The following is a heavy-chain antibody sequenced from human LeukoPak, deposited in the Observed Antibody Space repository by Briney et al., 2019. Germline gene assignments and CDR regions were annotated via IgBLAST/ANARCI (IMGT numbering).Heavy chain of an antibody. D-gene: IGHD3-22*01. CDR1: GFTFSSYW. CDR3: ARAPSEIGGYYPEYFRH. V-gene: IGHV3-74*01. CDR2: IKSDGST. J-gene: IGHJ1*01. Sequence: GGSLRLSCAASGFTFSSYWMHWVRQAPGKGLMWVSRIKSDGSTNYADSVKGRFTISRDNAKNTLSLQMNSLRAKDTGVYYCARAPSEIGGYYPEYFRHWGQGTLVTVSS.